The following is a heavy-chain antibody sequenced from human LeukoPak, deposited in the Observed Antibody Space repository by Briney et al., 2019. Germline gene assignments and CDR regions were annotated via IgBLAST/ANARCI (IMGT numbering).Heavy chain of an antibody. CDR3: ARDQGLTAPPPYGLDV. V-gene: IGHV1-69*04. J-gene: IGHJ6*02. D-gene: IGHD5-18*01. Sequence: ASVKVSCKTSGGTXSSSAITWVRQAPGQGLEWMGRIIPVLNITTYAQKFQGSVTITADTSTSTVYMELSSLRSEETAVYYCARDQGLTAPPPYGLDVWGQGTTVIVSS. CDR2: IIPVLNIT. CDR1: GGTXSSSA.